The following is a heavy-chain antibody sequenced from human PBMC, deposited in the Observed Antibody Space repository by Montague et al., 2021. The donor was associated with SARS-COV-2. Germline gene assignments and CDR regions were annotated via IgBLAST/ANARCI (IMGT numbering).Heavy chain of an antibody. J-gene: IGHJ4*02. CDR3: ARSYGTTVVTRAFDY. D-gene: IGHD4-23*01. CDR2: IDWDDDK. Sequence: PALVKPTQTPTLTCTFSGFSLSTSGMCVSWIRQPPGKALEWLTLIDWDDDKYYSTSLKTRLTISKDTSKNQVVLTMTNMDPVDTATYYCARSYGTTVVTRAFDYWGQGTLVTVSS. CDR1: GFSLSTSGMC. V-gene: IGHV2-70*01.